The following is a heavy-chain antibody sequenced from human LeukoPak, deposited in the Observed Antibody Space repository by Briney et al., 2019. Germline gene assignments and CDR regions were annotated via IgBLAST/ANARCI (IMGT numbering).Heavy chain of an antibody. CDR3: ARGPRMGFYGDYAPGRYFDY. Sequence: SETLSLTCTVSGGSISSYYWNWIRQPPGKGLEWIGYVYDTVSTKYKPSLKSRVTISVDTSKNQFSLKLSSVTAADTAVYYCARGPRMGFYGDYAPGRYFDYWGQGTLVTVSS. J-gene: IGHJ4*02. D-gene: IGHD4-17*01. CDR1: GGSISSYY. V-gene: IGHV4-59*12. CDR2: VYDTVST.